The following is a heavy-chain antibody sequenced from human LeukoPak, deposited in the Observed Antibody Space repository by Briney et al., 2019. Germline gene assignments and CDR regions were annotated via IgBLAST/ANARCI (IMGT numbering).Heavy chain of an antibody. D-gene: IGHD6-13*01. CDR2: IYSSGNT. CDR3: ARGIAAVGIVGVFDC. V-gene: IGHV3-66*01. CDR1: GFSVSSNH. J-gene: IGHJ4*02. Sequence: GGSLRLSCAASGFSVSSNHMSWVRQAPGKGLEWVLVIYSSGNTHYADSVKGRFTISRANSKNTLYLQMNSLRAEDTAVYYCARGIAAVGIVGVFDCWGQGTLVTVSS.